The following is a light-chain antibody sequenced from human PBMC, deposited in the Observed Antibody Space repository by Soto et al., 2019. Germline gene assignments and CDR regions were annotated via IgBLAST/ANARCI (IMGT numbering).Light chain of an antibody. V-gene: IGLV1-40*01. Sequence: QSVLTQPPSVSGAPGQRVAISCTGSSSNIGAGYAVHWYQQLPGTAPKLLIYGNSNRPSGVPDRFSGSKSGTSASRAITGLQAEDEADYYCQSYDSSLSGVVFGGGTKLTVL. CDR2: GNS. J-gene: IGLJ2*01. CDR1: SSNIGAGYA. CDR3: QSYDSSLSGVV.